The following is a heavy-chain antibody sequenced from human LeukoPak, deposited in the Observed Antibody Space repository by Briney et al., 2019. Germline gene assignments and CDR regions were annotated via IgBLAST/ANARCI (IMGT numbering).Heavy chain of an antibody. V-gene: IGHV1-18*01. CDR1: GYTFASYG. J-gene: IGHJ4*02. D-gene: IGHD3-10*01. Sequence: ASVKVSCKTSGYTFASYGISWVRQAPGQGLEWMGWISAYNGNTNYAQKFQGRVTMTTDISTSTAYMELKSLRSDDTAVYYCARDVMRSGSYYFDYWGQGTLVTVSS. CDR2: ISAYNGNT. CDR3: ARDVMRSGSYYFDY.